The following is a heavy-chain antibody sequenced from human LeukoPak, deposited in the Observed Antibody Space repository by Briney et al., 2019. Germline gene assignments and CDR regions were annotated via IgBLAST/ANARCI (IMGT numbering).Heavy chain of an antibody. J-gene: IGHJ6*03. CDR3: ARGKVIYYYYYMDV. Sequence: GGSLRLSCAASGVTFSSYGMSWVRQAPGKGLEWVSAISGSGGSTYYADSVKGRFTISRDNSKNTLYLQMNSLRAEDTAVYYCARGKVIYYYYYMDVWGKGTTVTISS. CDR2: ISGSGGST. V-gene: IGHV3-23*01. CDR1: GVTFSSYG. D-gene: IGHD2/OR15-2a*01.